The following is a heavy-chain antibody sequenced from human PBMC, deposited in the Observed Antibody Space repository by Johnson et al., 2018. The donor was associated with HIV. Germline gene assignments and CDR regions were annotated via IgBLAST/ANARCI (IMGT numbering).Heavy chain of an antibody. J-gene: IGHJ3*02. CDR1: GFTFDDYG. V-gene: IGHV3-20*04. CDR3: ARGGPYCGGDCAHTDAFEI. Sequence: VQLMESGGGVVRPGGSLRLSCAASGFTFDDYGMSWVRQAPGKGVEWVSGISWNGGSTGYADSVKGRFTISRDNAKNSLYLQMNSLRAEDTALYYCARGGPYCGGDCAHTDAFEIWGQGTMVTVSS. CDR2: ISWNGGST. D-gene: IGHD2-21*01.